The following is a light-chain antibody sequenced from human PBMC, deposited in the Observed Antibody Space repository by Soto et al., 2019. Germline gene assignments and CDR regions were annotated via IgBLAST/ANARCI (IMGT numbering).Light chain of an antibody. J-gene: IGKJ1*01. CDR2: GAS. CDR3: QQHSHWPPWT. V-gene: IGKV3-11*01. CDR1: QNVRTF. Sequence: EVVLTQSPATLSLSPGERATLSCRASQNVRTFLDWYQQKPGQAPRLLIYGASNGATGIPARFSGSGSGTDFTLIISSLEPEDFAVYYCQQHSHWPPWTFGQGTRVEIQ.